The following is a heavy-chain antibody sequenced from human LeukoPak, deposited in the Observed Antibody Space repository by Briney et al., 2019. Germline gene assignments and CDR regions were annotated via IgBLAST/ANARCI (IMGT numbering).Heavy chain of an antibody. CDR3: AKDLRTTVTTQFFNY. CDR1: GFTFSSYA. Sequence: GGCLRLACAAYGFTFSSYAMSWVRLAPGKGLEWVSGISGSGDIITYASCVKGRFTISRDNSKNTLNLQMNSLEAEDTAVYYCAKDLRTTVTTQFFNYWGQGTLATVSS. V-gene: IGHV3-23*01. J-gene: IGHJ4*02. CDR2: ISGSGDII. D-gene: IGHD4-11*01.